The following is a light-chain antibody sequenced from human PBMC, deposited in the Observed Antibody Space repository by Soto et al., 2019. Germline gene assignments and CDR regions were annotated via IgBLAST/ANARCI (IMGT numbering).Light chain of an antibody. CDR1: QSVNID. CDR3: QQYNTWPIT. V-gene: IGKV3D-15*01. CDR2: SAS. Sequence: EIVLTQSPATLSVSPGESATLSCRASQSVNIDLVWYQQKPGQTPKVHRFSASATETGIPARFSGGCSETEFTITISSLQHEDSAVNYYQQYNTWPITFDPGTKVDIK. J-gene: IGKJ3*01.